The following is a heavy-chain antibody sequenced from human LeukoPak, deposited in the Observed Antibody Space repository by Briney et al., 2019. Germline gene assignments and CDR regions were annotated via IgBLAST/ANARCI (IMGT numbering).Heavy chain of an antibody. CDR1: GFTFSSYW. CDR3: ATSHDSSGNN. D-gene: IGHD3-22*01. V-gene: IGHV3-7*01. J-gene: IGHJ4*02. Sequence: GRSLRLSCAASGFTFSSYWMAWVRQAPGKGLEWVGNINQDGGAKFSVDSVKGRFTISRDNARNSLYLQMNNLRVEDTGIYYCATSHDSSGNNWGQGTLVTVSS. CDR2: INQDGGAK.